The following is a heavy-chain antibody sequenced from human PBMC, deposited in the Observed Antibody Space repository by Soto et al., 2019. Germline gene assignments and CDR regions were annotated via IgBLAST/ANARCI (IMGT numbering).Heavy chain of an antibody. CDR3: ARYLKWLFLSVKRHSLDAFDI. CDR1: GGSISSAAYY. J-gene: IGHJ3*02. CDR2: IFHSGST. Sequence: NPSETLSLTCTVSGGSISSAAYYWSWIRQHPGKGLESFWFIFHSGSTYYIPFFNIRVIISVDTSNNQFSLSLTSVTAADTAVYYCARYLKWLFLSVKRHSLDAFDIWGQGTMVTVSS. D-gene: IGHD3-22*01. V-gene: IGHV4-31*03.